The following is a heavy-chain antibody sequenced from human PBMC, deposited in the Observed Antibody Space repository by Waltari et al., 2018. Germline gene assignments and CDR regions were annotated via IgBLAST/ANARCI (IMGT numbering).Heavy chain of an antibody. CDR3: ATPYYYDSSGYRHWYFDL. Sequence: QVQLVQSGAEVQKPGSSVKVSCKASGGTFSSYAITCVRQAPGHGLEWMGGISPIFGTANYAQKVQGRVTITADESTSTAYMELSSLRSEDTAVYYCATPYYYDSSGYRHWYFDLWGRGTLVTVSS. CDR1: GGTFSSYA. D-gene: IGHD3-22*01. J-gene: IGHJ2*01. CDR2: ISPIFGTA. V-gene: IGHV1-69*01.